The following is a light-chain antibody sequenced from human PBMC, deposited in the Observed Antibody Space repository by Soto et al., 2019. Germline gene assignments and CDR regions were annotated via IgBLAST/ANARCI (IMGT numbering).Light chain of an antibody. Sequence: QSALTQPASVSGSPGQSITISCTGTSSDVGSYDLVSWYQQRPGEAPTVIIFEANRRPSGVSNRFSGSKSGNTDSLTISGLQPDDEADYFCCSSAGSSTYVIFGGGTKATVL. CDR2: EAN. V-gene: IGLV2-23*01. J-gene: IGLJ2*01. CDR3: CSSAGSSTYVI. CDR1: SSDVGSYDL.